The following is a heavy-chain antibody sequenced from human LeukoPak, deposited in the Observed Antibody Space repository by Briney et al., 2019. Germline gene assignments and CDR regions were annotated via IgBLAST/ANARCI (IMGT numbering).Heavy chain of an antibody. V-gene: IGHV3-23*01. CDR1: GFTFSSYA. Sequence: GGSLRLSCAASGFTFSSYAMSWLRQAPGKGLEWVSAISGSGGSTYYADSVKGGFTISRDNSKNRLYLQITSMRAEETAVYYCAKVSRGCSGGSCYSSIDYWGQGSLVSVSS. CDR2: ISGSGGST. D-gene: IGHD2-15*01. CDR3: AKVSRGCSGGSCYSSIDY. J-gene: IGHJ4*02.